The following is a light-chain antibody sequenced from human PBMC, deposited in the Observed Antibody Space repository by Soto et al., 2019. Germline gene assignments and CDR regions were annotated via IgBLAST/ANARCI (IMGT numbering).Light chain of an antibody. CDR2: GAS. Sequence: EIVLTQSPGTLSLCPGERATLSCRASQSVGNNYLAWYQQKPGQAPRLLIYGASSRATGIPDRFSGSGSGTDFTLTISRLEPEDFAVYYCQQYSSSLMYTFGQGTKLEIK. J-gene: IGKJ2*01. CDR1: QSVGNNY. CDR3: QQYSSSLMYT. V-gene: IGKV3-20*01.